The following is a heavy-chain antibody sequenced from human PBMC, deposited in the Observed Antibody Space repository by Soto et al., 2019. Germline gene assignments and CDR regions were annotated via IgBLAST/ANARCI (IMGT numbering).Heavy chain of an antibody. V-gene: IGHV1-18*04. Sequence: ASVKVSCKASGYTFTSYGISWVRQAPGQGLEWMGWISAYNGNTNYAQKLQGRVTMTTDQSTRTAYMELRSLRSDDTAVYYCARDSAMIVVVMDAFDIWGQGTMVTV. D-gene: IGHD3-22*01. CDR3: ARDSAMIVVVMDAFDI. CDR1: GYTFTSYG. J-gene: IGHJ3*02. CDR2: ISAYNGNT.